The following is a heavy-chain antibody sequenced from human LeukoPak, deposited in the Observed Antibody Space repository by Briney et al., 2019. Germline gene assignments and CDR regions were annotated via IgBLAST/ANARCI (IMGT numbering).Heavy chain of an antibody. V-gene: IGHV4-59*01. J-gene: IGHJ4*02. CDR2: IYYSGST. CDR1: GGSISSYY. Sequence: SETLSLTRTVSGGSISSYYWSWIRQPPGKGLEWIGYIYYSGSTNYNPSLKSRVTISVDTSKNQFSLKLSSVTAADTAVYYCARGLESDYGDYVFDYWGQGTLVTVSS. CDR3: ARGLESDYGDYVFDY. D-gene: IGHD4-17*01.